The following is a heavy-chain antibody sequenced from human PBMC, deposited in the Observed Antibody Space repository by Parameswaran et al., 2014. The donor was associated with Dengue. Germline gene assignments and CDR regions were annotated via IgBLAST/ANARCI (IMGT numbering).Heavy chain of an antibody. Sequence: WVRQAPGQGLEWMGWISAYNGNTNYAQKLQGRVTMTTDTSTSTAYMELRSLRSDDTAVYYCARERRGVFDPWGQGTLVTVSS. V-gene: IGHV1-18*01. CDR3: ARERRGVFDP. J-gene: IGHJ5*02. CDR2: ISAYNGNT.